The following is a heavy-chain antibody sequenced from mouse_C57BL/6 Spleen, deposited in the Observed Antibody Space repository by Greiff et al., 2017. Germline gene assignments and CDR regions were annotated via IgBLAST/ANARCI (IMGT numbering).Heavy chain of an antibody. V-gene: IGHV1-69*01. CDR2: IDPSDSYT. CDR3: ATLPGAMDY. Sequence: QVQLQQSGAELVMPGASVKLSCKASGYTFTSYWMHWVKQRPGQGLEWIGEIDPSDSYTNYNQKFKGKSTLTVDKSSSTAYMQLSSLTSEDSAVYYCATLPGAMDYWGQGTSVTVSS. J-gene: IGHJ4*01. CDR1: GYTFTSYW. D-gene: IGHD2-1*01.